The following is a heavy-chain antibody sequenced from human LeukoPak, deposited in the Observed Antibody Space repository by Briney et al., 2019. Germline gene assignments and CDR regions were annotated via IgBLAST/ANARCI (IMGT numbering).Heavy chain of an antibody. V-gene: IGHV4-34*01. Sequence: SETLSLTCAVYGGSFSGYYWSWIRQPPGKGLEWIGEINHSGSTNYNPSLKGRVTISVDTSKNQFSLKLSSVTAADTAVYYCARSSFRQYYDFWSGYYGGGWFDPWGQGTLVTVSS. CDR1: GGSFSGYY. CDR2: INHSGST. D-gene: IGHD3-3*01. CDR3: ARSSFRQYYDFWSGYYGGGWFDP. J-gene: IGHJ5*02.